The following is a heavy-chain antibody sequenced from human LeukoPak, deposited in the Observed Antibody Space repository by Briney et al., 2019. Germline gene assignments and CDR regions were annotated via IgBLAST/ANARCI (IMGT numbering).Heavy chain of an antibody. CDR1: GYTFIDNY. V-gene: IGHV1-2*02. D-gene: IGHD1-26*01. CDR3: ARGTWSDWPSGWFDP. J-gene: IGHJ5*02. CDR2: INPNSGVV. Sequence: ASVKVSCKTSGYTFIDNYINWVRQAPGQGLEWMGWINPNSGVVNYAQNSQGRVTMTRDTSISTAYMELSGLTADDTAIYFCARGTWSDWPSGWFDPWGQGTLVTVSS.